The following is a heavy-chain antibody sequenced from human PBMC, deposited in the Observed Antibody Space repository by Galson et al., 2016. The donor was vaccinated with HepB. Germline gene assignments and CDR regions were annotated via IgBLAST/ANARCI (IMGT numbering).Heavy chain of an antibody. Sequence: YIYYSRGTNYNPSLKSRVTISVDTSKNQFSLKLSSVTAADTAIYYCARLIAVAGIDDWFDPWGRGTQVTVSS. CDR3: ARLIAVAGIDDWFDP. J-gene: IGHJ5*02. D-gene: IGHD6-19*01. CDR2: IYYSRGT. V-gene: IGHV4-59*01.